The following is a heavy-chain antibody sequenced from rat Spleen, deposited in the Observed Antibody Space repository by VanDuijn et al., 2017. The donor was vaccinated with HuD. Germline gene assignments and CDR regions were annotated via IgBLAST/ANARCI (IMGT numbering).Heavy chain of an antibody. CDR1: GFIFRKYD. Sequence: EVQLVESGGGLVQPGRSLKISCTASGFIFRKYDMAWVRQAPTKGLEWVASIIYDGIRTYYRDSVKGRFTISRDNAKSTLYLQMDNLRSEDTATYYCATPPRDYSSPFDYWGQGVMVTVSS. J-gene: IGHJ2*01. D-gene: IGHD1-2*01. V-gene: IGHV5S10*01. CDR3: ATPPRDYSSPFDY. CDR2: IIYDGIRT.